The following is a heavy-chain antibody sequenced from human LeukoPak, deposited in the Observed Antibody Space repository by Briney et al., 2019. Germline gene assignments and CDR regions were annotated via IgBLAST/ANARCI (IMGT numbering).Heavy chain of an antibody. CDR3: AKSAVAGTNYYYGMDV. D-gene: IGHD6-19*01. V-gene: IGHV3-43*01. CDR2: ISWDGGST. CDR1: GFTFDDYT. Sequence: GGFLRLSCAASGFTFDDYTMHWVRQAPGKGLEWVSLISWDGGSTYYADSVKGRFTISRDNSKNSLYLQMNSLRTEDTALYYCAKSAVAGTNYYYGMDVWGQGTTVTVSS. J-gene: IGHJ6*02.